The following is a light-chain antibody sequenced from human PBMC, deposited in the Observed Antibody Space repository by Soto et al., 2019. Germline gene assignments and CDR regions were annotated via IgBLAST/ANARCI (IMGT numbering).Light chain of an antibody. V-gene: IGKV3-20*01. CDR1: QSVSTSY. CDR2: DAF. Sequence: EIVLTQSPGTLSLSPGERATLSCRASQSVSTSYVAWYQQKFGQAPRLLIYDAFSRATVIPDRFSASGSGTDFTLTISRLEPEDFAVYYCQQYKTFGQGTKVDIK. J-gene: IGKJ1*01. CDR3: QQYKT.